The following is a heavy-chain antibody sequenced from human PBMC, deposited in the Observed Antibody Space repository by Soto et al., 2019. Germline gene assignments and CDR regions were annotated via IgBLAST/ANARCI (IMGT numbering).Heavy chain of an antibody. CDR2: IYYSGST. CDR1: GGSISSYY. V-gene: IGHV4-59*01. Sequence: SETLSLTCTVSGGSISSYYWSWIRQPPGKGLEWIGYIYYSGSTNYNPSLKSRVTISVDTSKNQFSLKLSSVTAADTAVYYCAGFLAVAGTQWGQGTLVTVSS. J-gene: IGHJ4*02. CDR3: AGFLAVAGTQ. D-gene: IGHD6-19*01.